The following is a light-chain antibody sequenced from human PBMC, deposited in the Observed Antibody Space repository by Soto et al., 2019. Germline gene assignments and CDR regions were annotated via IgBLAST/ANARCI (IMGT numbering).Light chain of an antibody. V-gene: IGKV3-15*01. CDR3: QQYSIWRT. Sequence: VMTQSQDTLSLSSGERATLSFRASESDSSNLAWYQQKAGKAPRLLIYGASTRATGIPARFSGSGSGTEFTLTISSLQSEDIAVYYCQQYSIWRTFGQGTKVDIK. CDR2: GAS. J-gene: IGKJ1*01. CDR1: ESDSSN.